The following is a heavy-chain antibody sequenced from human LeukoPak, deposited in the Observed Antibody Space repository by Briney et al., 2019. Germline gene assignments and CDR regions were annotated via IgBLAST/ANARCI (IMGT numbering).Heavy chain of an antibody. V-gene: IGHV3-23*01. CDR2: ISGSGGGT. D-gene: IGHD3-22*01. CDR3: AKAPYDSSSYYYFDY. J-gene: IGHJ4*02. Sequence: GGSPRLSCAASGFTFSNNAMSWVRQAPGKGLEWVSAISGSGGGTYYADSVKGRFTISRDNSKNTLFLQMSSLRAEDTAVYYCAKAPYDSSSYYYFDYWGQGTLVTVSS. CDR1: GFTFSNNA.